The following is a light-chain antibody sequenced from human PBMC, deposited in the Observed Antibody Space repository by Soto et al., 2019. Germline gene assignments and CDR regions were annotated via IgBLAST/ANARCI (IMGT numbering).Light chain of an antibody. CDR3: QQYGSSLWT. Sequence: ETVLTQSPGTLSLSAGERATLSCRASQSVASRYVAWYQQKRGQAPRLLIYGASSRATGIPDRFSGSESGTDFTLTISRLEPEDFAVYYCQQYGSSLWTFGQGTKVEIK. V-gene: IGKV3-20*01. CDR1: QSVASRY. J-gene: IGKJ1*01. CDR2: GAS.